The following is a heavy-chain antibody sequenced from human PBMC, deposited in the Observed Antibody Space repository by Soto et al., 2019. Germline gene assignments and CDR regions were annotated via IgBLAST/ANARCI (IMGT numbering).Heavy chain of an antibody. V-gene: IGHV4-59*12. J-gene: IGHJ4*02. CDR1: GGSISSYY. D-gene: IGHD3-22*01. Sequence: SETLSLTCTVSGGSISSYYWSWIRQPPGKGLEWIGYIYYSGSTYYNPSLKSRVTISVDTSKNQFSLKLSSVTAADTAVYYCAREGYYYDSSGYYYDYWGQGTLVTVSS. CDR3: AREGYYYDSSGYYYDY. CDR2: IYYSGST.